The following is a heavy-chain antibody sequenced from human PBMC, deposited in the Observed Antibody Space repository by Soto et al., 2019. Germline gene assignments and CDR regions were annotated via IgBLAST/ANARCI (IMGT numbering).Heavy chain of an antibody. CDR3: ARIRGYWYGLDV. V-gene: IGHV3-23*01. Sequence: GSLRLSCAASGFPLSTYGMTWVRQAPGKGLEWVSAITGTGGNTYYVDSVKGRFTSSRDNSKNMLYLQVNSLRVEDTAVYYCARIRGYWYGLDVWGQGTTVTVSS. CDR2: ITGTGGNT. J-gene: IGHJ6*02. CDR1: GFPLSTYG.